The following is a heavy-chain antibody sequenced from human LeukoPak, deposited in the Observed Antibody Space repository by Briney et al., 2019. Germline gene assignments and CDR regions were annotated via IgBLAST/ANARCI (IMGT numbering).Heavy chain of an antibody. CDR2: MNPNSGNT. V-gene: IGHV1-8*01. D-gene: IGHD3-3*01. CDR3: ARGGVNNYDFWSGYYYYYGMDV. CDR1: GYTFTSYD. Sequence: ASVTVSCKASGYTFTSYDINWVRQATGQGLEWMGWMNPNSGNTGYAQKFQGRVTMTRNTPISTAYMELSSLRSEDTAVYYCARGGVNNYDFWSGYYYYYGMDVWGQGTTVTVSS. J-gene: IGHJ6*02.